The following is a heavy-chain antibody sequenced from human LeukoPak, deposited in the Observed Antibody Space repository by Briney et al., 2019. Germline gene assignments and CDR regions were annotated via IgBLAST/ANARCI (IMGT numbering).Heavy chain of an antibody. CDR3: GRVGAVPGIDP. V-gene: IGHV4-38-2*01. CDR1: GFPISSGFS. J-gene: IGHJ5*02. D-gene: IGHD3-16*01. CDR2: ISYSAIT. Sequence: AETLSLTCAVFGFPISSGFSWAWIRQSPGKGLDWIAIISYSAITYYKPSLESRLFITADTSKNQFSVRLTSVTAADPAFHYRGRVGAVPGIDPWGQGILVTVSS.